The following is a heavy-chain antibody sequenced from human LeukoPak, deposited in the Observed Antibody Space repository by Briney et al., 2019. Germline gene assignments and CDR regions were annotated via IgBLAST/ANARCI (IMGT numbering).Heavy chain of an antibody. J-gene: IGHJ5*02. V-gene: IGHV4-39*01. CDR3: AGTYYDFWSGWASPAPPRNRFDP. CDR1: GGSISSSSYY. Sequence: PSETLSLTCTVSGGSISSSSYYWGWIRQPPGKGLEWIGSIYYSGSTYYNPSLKSRVTISVDTSKNQFSLKLSSVTAADTAVYYCAGTYYDFWSGWASPAPPRNRFDPWGQGTLVTVSS. CDR2: IYYSGST. D-gene: IGHD3-3*01.